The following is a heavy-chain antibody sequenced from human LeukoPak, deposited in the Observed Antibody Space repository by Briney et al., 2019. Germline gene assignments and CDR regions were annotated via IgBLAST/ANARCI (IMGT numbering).Heavy chain of an antibody. CDR2: IYSGGST. CDR3: TRGGGGSFPHY. V-gene: IGHV3-53*01. D-gene: IGHD2-21*01. CDR1: GFTVSSNF. Sequence: GGSLRLSYAASGFTVSSNFLSWVSQPPGKGLEWVSDIYSGGSTYYADSVKGRFTISRDNSKNTLYLQMNSLRAEDTAVYYCTRGGGGSFPHYWGQGTLVTVSS. J-gene: IGHJ4*02.